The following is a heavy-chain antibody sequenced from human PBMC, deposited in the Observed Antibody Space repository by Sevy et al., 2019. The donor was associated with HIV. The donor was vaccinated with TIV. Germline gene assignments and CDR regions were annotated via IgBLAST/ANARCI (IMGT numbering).Heavy chain of an antibody. CDR3: ARDLPHLLPWELSRGSDF. CDR2: ISHDEIHK. D-gene: IGHD3-16*01. J-gene: IGHJ4*02. V-gene: IGHV3-30*04. CDR1: GFTFSNYA. Sequence: GGSLRLSCTAYGFTFSNYAVHWVRWAPGKGLEWVAIISHDEIHKDFADSVRGRFSISRDTSKNTIYLQMNSLRPEDTAVYYCARDLPHLLPWELSRGSDFWGQGTLVTVSS.